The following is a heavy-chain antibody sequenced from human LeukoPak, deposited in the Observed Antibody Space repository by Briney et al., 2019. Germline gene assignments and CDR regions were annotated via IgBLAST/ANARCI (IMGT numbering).Heavy chain of an antibody. CDR1: GFTFSNAW. CDR3: TTRADY. Sequence: KPGGSLRLSCAASGFTFSNAWMSWVRQAPGKGLEWVGRVISKTDGGTTDYAAPVKGRFTISRDDSKNTLYLQMNSLKTEDTAVYYCTTRADYWGQGTLVTVSS. J-gene: IGHJ4*02. CDR2: VISKTDGGTT. V-gene: IGHV3-15*01.